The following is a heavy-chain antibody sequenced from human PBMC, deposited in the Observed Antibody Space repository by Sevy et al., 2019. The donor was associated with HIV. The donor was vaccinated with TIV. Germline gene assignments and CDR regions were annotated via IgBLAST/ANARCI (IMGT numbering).Heavy chain of an antibody. CDR3: ARAPLLLWFGELLSDYFDY. CDR2: IKQDGSEK. Sequence: GGSLRLSCAASGFTFSSYWMSWVRQAPGKGLEWVANIKQDGSEKYYVDSVKGGFTISRDNAKNSLYLQMNGLRAEETAVYYCARAPLLLWFGELLSDYFDYWGQGTLVTVSS. V-gene: IGHV3-7*01. CDR1: GFTFSSYW. D-gene: IGHD3-10*01. J-gene: IGHJ4*02.